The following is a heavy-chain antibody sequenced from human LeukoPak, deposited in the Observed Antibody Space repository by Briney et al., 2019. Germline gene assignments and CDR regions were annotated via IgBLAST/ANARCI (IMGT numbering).Heavy chain of an antibody. J-gene: IGHJ3*02. Sequence: PGGSLRLSCAASGFTLSSYAMSSVRQAPGKGLEWVSAISGSGGSTYYADSVKGRFTISRDNSKNTLYLQMNSLRAEDTAVYYCAKDRRATRIAAAGDDAFDIWGQGTMVTVSS. CDR1: GFTLSSYA. CDR2: ISGSGGST. D-gene: IGHD6-13*01. CDR3: AKDRRATRIAAAGDDAFDI. V-gene: IGHV3-23*01.